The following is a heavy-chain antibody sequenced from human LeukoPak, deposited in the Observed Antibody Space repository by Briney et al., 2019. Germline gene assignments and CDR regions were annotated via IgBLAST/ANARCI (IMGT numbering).Heavy chain of an antibody. Sequence: GGSLRLSCAASGFTFSSYAMSWVRQATGKGLEWVSAISGSGGSTYYADSVKGRFTISRDNSKNTLYLQMNSLRAEDTAVYYRAKLTHIRWFDPWGQGTLVTVSS. D-gene: IGHD2-15*01. CDR3: AKLTHIRWFDP. J-gene: IGHJ5*02. V-gene: IGHV3-23*01. CDR2: ISGSGGST. CDR1: GFTFSSYA.